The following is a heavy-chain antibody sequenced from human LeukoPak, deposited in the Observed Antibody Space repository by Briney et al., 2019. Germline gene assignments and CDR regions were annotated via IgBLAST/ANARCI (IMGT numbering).Heavy chain of an antibody. D-gene: IGHD2/OR15-2a*01. CDR2: FYSSDYNT. CDR3: ARLSITTSLRLYYFDY. V-gene: IGHV5-51*01. J-gene: IGHJ4*02. Sequence: AAALKTSCKGSGYSFTNYWLGWGRQMPRKRLERMGIFYSSDYNTRYNPSFQGQVTFSADKSVNTAYLQWSSLKASDTAIYYCARLSITTSLRLYYFDYWGQGTLVTVPS. CDR1: GYSFTNYW.